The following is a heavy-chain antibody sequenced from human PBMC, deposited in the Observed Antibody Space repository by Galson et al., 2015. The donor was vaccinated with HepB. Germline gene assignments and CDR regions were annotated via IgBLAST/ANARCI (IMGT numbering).Heavy chain of an antibody. D-gene: IGHD3-9*01. V-gene: IGHV1-69*13. CDR3: ASSYYDILTGFGSYYYYGMDV. CDR1: GGTFSSYA. CDR2: IIPIFGTA. Sequence: SVKVSCKASGGTFSSYAISWVRQAPGQGLEWMGGIIPIFGTANYAQKFQGRVTITADESTSTAYMELSSLRSEDTAVYYCASSYYDILTGFGSYYYYGMDVWGQGTLVTVSS. J-gene: IGHJ6*02.